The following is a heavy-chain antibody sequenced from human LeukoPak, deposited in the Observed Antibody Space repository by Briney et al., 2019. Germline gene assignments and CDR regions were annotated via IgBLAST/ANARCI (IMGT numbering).Heavy chain of an antibody. CDR1: GGSISSYY. D-gene: IGHD4-11*01. CDR3: ARGAYSNSYYYYYYMDV. Sequence: PSXTLSLTCTVSGGSISSYYWSWLRQPPGKGLEWIGYIYYSGSTNYNPSLKSRVTLSVDTSRNQFSLKLSSVTAADTAVYYCARGAYSNSYYYYYYMDVWGKGTTVTVSS. CDR2: IYYSGST. J-gene: IGHJ6*03. V-gene: IGHV4-59*01.